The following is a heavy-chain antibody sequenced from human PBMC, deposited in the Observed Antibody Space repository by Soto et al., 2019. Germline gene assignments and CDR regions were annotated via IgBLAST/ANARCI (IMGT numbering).Heavy chain of an antibody. CDR1: GYTFTSYG. CDR2: ISAYNGNT. D-gene: IGHD2-15*01. Sequence: ASVKVSCKASGYTFTSYGISWVRQAPGQGLEWMGWISAYNGNTNYAQKLQGRVTMTTDTSTSTAYMELRSLRSDDTAVYYCARDGDIVVVVAATTCDYWGQGTLVTVSS. CDR3: ARDGDIVVVVAATTCDY. J-gene: IGHJ4*02. V-gene: IGHV1-18*01.